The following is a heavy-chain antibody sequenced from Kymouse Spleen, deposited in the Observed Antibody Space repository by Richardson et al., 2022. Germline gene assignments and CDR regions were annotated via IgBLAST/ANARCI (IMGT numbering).Heavy chain of an antibody. CDR3: ASVLRYFDWSFDY. CDR1: GFTFSSYG. Sequence: QVQLVESGGGVVQPGRSLRLSCAASGFTFSSYGMHWVRQAPGKGLEWVAVIWYDGSNKYYADSVKGRFTISRDNSKNTLYLQMNSLRAEDTAVYYCASVLRYFDWSFDYWGQGTLVTVSS. V-gene: IGHV3-33*01. CDR2: IWYDGSNK. J-gene: IGHJ4*02. D-gene: IGHD3-9*01.